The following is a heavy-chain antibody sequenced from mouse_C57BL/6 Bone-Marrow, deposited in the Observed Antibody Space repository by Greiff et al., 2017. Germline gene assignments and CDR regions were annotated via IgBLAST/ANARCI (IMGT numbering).Heavy chain of an antibody. CDR3: TRHYGRSWFAY. J-gene: IGHJ3*01. Sequence: QVQLQQSGAELVRPGASVTLSCKASGYTFTDYEMHWVKQTPVHGLEWIGAIDPETGGTAYNQKFKGKAILTADQSSSTAYMELRCLTSEDSAVYYCTRHYGRSWFAYWGQGTLVTVSA. V-gene: IGHV1-15*01. CDR1: GYTFTDYE. D-gene: IGHD1-1*01. CDR2: IDPETGGT.